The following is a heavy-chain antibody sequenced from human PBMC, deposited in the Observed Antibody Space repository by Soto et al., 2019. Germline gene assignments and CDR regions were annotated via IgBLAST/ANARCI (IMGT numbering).Heavy chain of an antibody. V-gene: IGHV3-23*01. CDR3: AKVLGILVGTLSPFDY. Sequence: GSLRLSCAASGFTFSSYAMSWVRQAPGKGLEWVSAISGSGGSTYYADSVKGRFTISRDNSKNTLYLQMNSLRAEDTAVYYCAKVLGILVGTLSPFDYLGQGTLLTVSS. CDR2: ISGSGGST. D-gene: IGHD3-22*01. J-gene: IGHJ4*02. CDR1: GFTFSSYA.